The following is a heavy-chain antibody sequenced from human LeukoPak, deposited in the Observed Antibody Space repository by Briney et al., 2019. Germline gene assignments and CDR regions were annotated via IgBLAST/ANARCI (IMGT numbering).Heavy chain of an antibody. V-gene: IGHV1-2*02. CDR3: ARDQEYSSSLADY. CDR2: INPNSGGT. D-gene: IGHD6-6*01. CDR1: GYTFTGYY. J-gene: IGHJ4*02. Sequence: GASVKVSCTASGYTFTGYYMHWVRQAPGQGLEWMGWINPNSGGTNYAQEFQGRVTMTRDTSISTAYMELSRLRSDDTAVYYCARDQEYSSSLADYWGQGTLVTVSS.